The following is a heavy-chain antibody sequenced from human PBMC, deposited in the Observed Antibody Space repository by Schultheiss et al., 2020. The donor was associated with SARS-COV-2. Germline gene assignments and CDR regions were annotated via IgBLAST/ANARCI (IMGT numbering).Heavy chain of an antibody. Sequence: SVKVSCKASGGTFSSYAISWVRQAPGQGLEWMGGIIPIFGTANYAQKFQGWVTMTRDTSISTAYMELSRLRSDDTAVYYCARVREDPYYYHYMDVWGKGTTVTVSS. CDR3: ARVREDPYYYHYMDV. D-gene: IGHD1-26*01. CDR2: IIPIFGTA. CDR1: GGTFSSYA. V-gene: IGHV1-69*05. J-gene: IGHJ6*03.